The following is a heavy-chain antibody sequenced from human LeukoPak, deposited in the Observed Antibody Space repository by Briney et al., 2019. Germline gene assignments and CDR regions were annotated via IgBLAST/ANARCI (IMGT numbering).Heavy chain of an antibody. CDR2: IRSKANSYAT. J-gene: IGHJ4*02. V-gene: IGHV3-73*01. D-gene: IGHD4-17*01. CDR3: TSDGDYGDSPPGY. Sequence: GGSLRLSCTASGFTFDTYWMTWVRQASGKGLEWVGRIRSKANSYATAYAASVKGRFTISRDDSKNTAYLQMNSLKTEDTAVYYCTSDGDYGDSPPGYWGQGTLVTVSS. CDR1: GFTFDTYW.